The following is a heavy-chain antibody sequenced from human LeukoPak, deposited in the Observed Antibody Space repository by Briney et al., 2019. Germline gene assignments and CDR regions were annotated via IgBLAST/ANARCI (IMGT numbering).Heavy chain of an antibody. CDR3: ASLNYDSTGYHGPVDY. V-gene: IGHV3-7*01. CDR1: GFTFSNYW. CDR2: IEKDGSAT. D-gene: IGHD3-22*01. J-gene: IGHJ4*02. Sequence: GGSLRLSCTASGFTFSNYWMTWVRQAPGKGLEWVAKIEKDGSATYYVDSMKGRFTVSRDNAANSLYLQMSNLGVEDTAVYYCASLNYDSTGYHGPVDYWGQGTLVTVSS.